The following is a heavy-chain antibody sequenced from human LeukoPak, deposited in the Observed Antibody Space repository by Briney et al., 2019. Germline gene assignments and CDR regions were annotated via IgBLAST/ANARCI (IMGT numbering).Heavy chain of an antibody. J-gene: IGHJ6*03. Sequence: SETLSLTCAVYGGSFSGYYWTWIRQPPGKGLEWMGEINHSGSTNYNPSLKSRVTISVDTSKNQFSLKLSSVTAADTAVYYCAREWRIRDYYYYMDVWGKGTTVTVSS. CDR2: INHSGST. CDR3: AREWRIRDYYYYMDV. V-gene: IGHV4-34*01. CDR1: GGSFSGYY. D-gene: IGHD5-12*01.